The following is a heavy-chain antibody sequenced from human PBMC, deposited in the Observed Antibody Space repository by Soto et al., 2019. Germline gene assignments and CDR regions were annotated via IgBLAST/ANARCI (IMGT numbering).Heavy chain of an antibody. J-gene: IGHJ6*02. D-gene: IGHD2-2*01. CDR2: IYYSGST. CDR1: GGSISSGGYY. CDR3: ARDRGFVVVPAASYYGMDV. V-gene: IGHV4-31*03. Sequence: SETLSLTCTVSGGSISSGGYYWSWIRQHPGKGLEWIGYIYYSGSTYYNPSLKSRVAISVDTSKNQFSLKLSSVTAADTAVYYCARDRGFVVVPAASYYGMDVWGQGTTVTVSS.